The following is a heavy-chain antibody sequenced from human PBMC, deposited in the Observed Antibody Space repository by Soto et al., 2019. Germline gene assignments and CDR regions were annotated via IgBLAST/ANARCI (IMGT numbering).Heavy chain of an antibody. CDR3: ARPYNWNYGTYYYYGMDV. D-gene: IGHD1-7*01. CDR1: GGTFSSYS. J-gene: IGHJ6*02. Sequence: SVKVSCKASGGTFSSYSISWVRQAPGQGLEWMGGIIPIFGTANYAQKFQGRVTITADESTSTAYMELSSLRSEDTAVYYCARPYNWNYGTYYYYGMDVWGQGTTVTVSS. CDR2: IIPIFGTA. V-gene: IGHV1-69*13.